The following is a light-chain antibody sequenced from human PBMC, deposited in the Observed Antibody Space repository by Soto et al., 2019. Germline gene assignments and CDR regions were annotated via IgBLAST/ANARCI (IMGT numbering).Light chain of an antibody. J-gene: IGLJ1*01. CDR2: DVT. V-gene: IGLV2-14*03. CDR3: SSYTTRNTEV. Sequence: QSPPTPPSSVSWSPGQSISLSCIGNNRDVGAFNYVSWYQHHPGKAPQLIIYDVTSRPSGVSNRFSASKSGNTASLTISGLQAEDEADYYCSSYTTRNTEVFGTGTKVTVL. CDR1: NRDVGAFNY.